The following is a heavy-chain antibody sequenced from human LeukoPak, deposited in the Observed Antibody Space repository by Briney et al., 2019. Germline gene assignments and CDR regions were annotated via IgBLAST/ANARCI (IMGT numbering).Heavy chain of an antibody. V-gene: IGHV4-39*02. Sequence: SETLSLTCTVSGGSISSSSYFWGWIRQPPGKGLEWIGTVYYSGSTYYNPSLKSRVTISVDTSKNQFSLKLSSVTAADTAAYYCARDYYGSGSYRQYFLHWGQGTLVTVSS. D-gene: IGHD3-10*01. CDR1: GGSISSSSYF. CDR2: VYYSGST. J-gene: IGHJ1*01. CDR3: ARDYYGSGSYRQYFLH.